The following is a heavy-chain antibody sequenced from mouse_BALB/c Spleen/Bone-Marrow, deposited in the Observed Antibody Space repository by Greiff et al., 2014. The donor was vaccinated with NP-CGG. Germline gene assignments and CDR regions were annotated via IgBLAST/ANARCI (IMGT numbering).Heavy chain of an antibody. J-gene: IGHJ4*01. Sequence: LQESGAELVRPGSSVKISCKASGYAFSSYWMNWVKQRPGQGLEWIGQIYPGDGDTNYNGKFKGKATVTADKSSSTAYMQLSSLTSEDSAVYFCARGVPMDYWGQGTSVTVSS. V-gene: IGHV1-80*01. CDR3: ARGVPMDY. CDR2: IYPGDGDT. CDR1: GYAFSSYW.